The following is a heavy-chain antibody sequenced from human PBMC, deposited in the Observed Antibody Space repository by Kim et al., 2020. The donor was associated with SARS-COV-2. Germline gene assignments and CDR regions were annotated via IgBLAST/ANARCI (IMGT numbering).Heavy chain of an antibody. CDR1: GYSFTSYW. D-gene: IGHD4-4*01. Sequence: GESLQISCKGSGYSFTSYWISWVRQMPGKGLEWMGRIDPSDSYTNYSPSFQGHVTISADKSISTAYLQWSSLKASDTAMYYCARRRAARYLDYRYFDYWGQGTLVTVSS. V-gene: IGHV5-10-1*01. CDR2: IDPSDSYT. J-gene: IGHJ4*02. CDR3: ARRRAARYLDYRYFDY.